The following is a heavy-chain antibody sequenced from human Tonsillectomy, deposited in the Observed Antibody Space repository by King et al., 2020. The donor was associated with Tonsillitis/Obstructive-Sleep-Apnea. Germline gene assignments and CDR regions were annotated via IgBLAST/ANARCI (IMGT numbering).Heavy chain of an antibody. CDR3: ARASEATTDSGPIGYYNMDV. J-gene: IGHJ6*03. V-gene: IGHV1-69*01. D-gene: IGHD1-26*01. Sequence: QLVQSGAEVKKPGSSVKVSCKASGGTFSSCAISWVRQAPGQGLEWMGGIIPIFGTTTYAQKFRGRVTITADESTSTAYMELSSLRSEDTAVYYCARASEATTDSGPIGYYNMDVWGKGTTVTVSS. CDR2: IIPIFGTT. CDR1: GGTFSSCA.